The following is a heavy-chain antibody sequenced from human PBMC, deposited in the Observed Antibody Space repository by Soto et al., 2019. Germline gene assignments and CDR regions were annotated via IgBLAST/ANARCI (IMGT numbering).Heavy chain of an antibody. Sequence: EVQLVESGGGLVQPGGSLRLSCAASGFTFSDYSMNWVRQAPGKGLEWVSYISSSSINIYYADSAKGRFTISRDNAKNSLYLQVNSLRDEDTAVYYCARGSPGGYGLDVWGQGTTVTVSS. CDR1: GFTFSDYS. V-gene: IGHV3-48*02. J-gene: IGHJ6*02. CDR3: ARGSPGGYGLDV. D-gene: IGHD3-10*01. CDR2: ISSSSINI.